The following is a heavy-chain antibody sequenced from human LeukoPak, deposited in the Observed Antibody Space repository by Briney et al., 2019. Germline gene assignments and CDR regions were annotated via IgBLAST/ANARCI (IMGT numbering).Heavy chain of an antibody. Sequence: KPSETLSLTCTVSGGSISSYYLSWIRQPAGKGLEWIGYIYYSGSTYYNPSLKSRVTISVDTSKNQFSLKLSSVTAADTAVYYCARVYDFWSGYLVDPWGQGTLVTVSS. D-gene: IGHD3-3*01. CDR1: GGSISSYY. J-gene: IGHJ5*02. V-gene: IGHV4-59*06. CDR3: ARVYDFWSGYLVDP. CDR2: IYYSGST.